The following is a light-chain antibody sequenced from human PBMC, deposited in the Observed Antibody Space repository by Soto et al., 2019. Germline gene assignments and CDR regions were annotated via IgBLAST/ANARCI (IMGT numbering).Light chain of an antibody. CDR1: SGSIANNY. Sequence: NFMLTQPHCVSESPGKAVTISCSRSSGSIANNYVQWFQQRPGGAPTTVIYEDKLRPSGVPDRFSGSLDTSSNSASLTIAGLTTEDEADYYCQSYDGSLSANWVFGGGTKLTVL. CDR2: EDK. J-gene: IGLJ3*02. V-gene: IGLV6-57*04. CDR3: QSYDGSLSANWV.